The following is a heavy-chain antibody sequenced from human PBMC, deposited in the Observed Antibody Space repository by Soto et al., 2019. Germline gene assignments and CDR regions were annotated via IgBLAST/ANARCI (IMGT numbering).Heavy chain of an antibody. CDR1: GGSVSSGSYY. D-gene: IGHD3-9*01. J-gene: IGHJ5*02. Sequence: SETLSLTCTVSGGSVSSGSYYWSWIRQPPGKGLEWIGYIYYSLSTNYNPALKRRVTISVDTSKSQFSLKLSSVTAADTAVCYCARAYYDILGYWFDPWGQGTLVTVSS. CDR2: IYYSLST. V-gene: IGHV4-61*01. CDR3: ARAYYDILGYWFDP.